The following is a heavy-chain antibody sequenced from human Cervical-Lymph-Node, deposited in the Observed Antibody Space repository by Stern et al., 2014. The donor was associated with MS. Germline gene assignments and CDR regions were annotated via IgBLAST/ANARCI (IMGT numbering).Heavy chain of an antibody. CDR2: IWYGGSNK. D-gene: IGHD3-10*01. Sequence: QVQLVQSGGGVVQPGRSLRLSCAASGFTFSSYGMHWVRQAPGKGLEWVAVIWYGGSNKYYADSVKGRFTISRDNSKNTLYLQMNSLRAEDTAVYYCARDGYGSGSLDYWGQGTLVTVSS. J-gene: IGHJ4*02. CDR3: ARDGYGSGSLDY. V-gene: IGHV3-33*01. CDR1: GFTFSSYG.